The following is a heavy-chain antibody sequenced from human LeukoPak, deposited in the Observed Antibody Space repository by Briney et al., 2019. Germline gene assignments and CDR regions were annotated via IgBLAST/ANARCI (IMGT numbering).Heavy chain of an antibody. V-gene: IGHV3-23*01. CDR1: GFTFSSYA. Sequence: PGGSLRLSCAASGFTFSSYAMSWVRQAPGKGLEWVSAISGSGGSTYYADSVKGRFTISRDNSKNTLYLQMHGLRAEETGVYYWEQGLGNGGLDIWGPGTMVNVSS. CDR3: EQGLGNGGLDI. D-gene: IGHD6-19*01. CDR2: ISGSGGST. J-gene: IGHJ3*02.